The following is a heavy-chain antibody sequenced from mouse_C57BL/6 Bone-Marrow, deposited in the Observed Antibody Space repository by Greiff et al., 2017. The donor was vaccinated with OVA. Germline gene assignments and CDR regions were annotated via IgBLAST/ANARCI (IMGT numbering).Heavy chain of an antibody. D-gene: IGHD2-3*01. Sequence: VQLVESGGGLVQPKGSLKLSCAASGFSFNTYAMNWVRQAPGKGLEWVARIRIKSNNYATYYADSVKDRFTISRDDSESMLYLQMNNLKTEDTAMYYCVRHDVYWYFDVWGTGTTVTVSS. CDR1: GFSFNTYA. J-gene: IGHJ1*03. V-gene: IGHV10-1*01. CDR3: VRHDVYWYFDV. CDR2: IRIKSNNYAT.